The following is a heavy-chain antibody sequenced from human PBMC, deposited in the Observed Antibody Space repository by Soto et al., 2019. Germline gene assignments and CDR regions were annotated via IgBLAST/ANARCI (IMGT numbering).Heavy chain of an antibody. CDR1: GYTFTSYY. CDR3: ARDGWNYAEPNFGKNWFDPWGPRGYNWYDP. Sequence: GASVKVSCKASGYTFTSYYMHWVRQAPGQGLEWMGIINPSGGSTSYAQKFQGRVTMTRDTSTSTVYMELSSLRSEDTAVYYCARDGWNYAEPNFGKNWFDPWGPRGYNWYDPWGQGSLVNVSS. J-gene: IGHJ5*02. D-gene: IGHD1-7*01. V-gene: IGHV1-46*01. CDR2: INPSGGST.